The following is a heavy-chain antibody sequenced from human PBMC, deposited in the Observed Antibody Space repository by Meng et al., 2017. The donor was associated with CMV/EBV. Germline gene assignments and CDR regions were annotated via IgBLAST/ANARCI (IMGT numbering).Heavy chain of an antibody. V-gene: IGHV4-39*07. J-gene: IGHJ5*02. CDR3: ARGVVTMIVVYDP. CDR2: IYYSGST. CDR1: CGSISSSSYY. D-gene: IGHD3-22*01. Sequence: QLQLQESGPVRGQPSETLSLTCTVSCGSISSSSYYWGWIRQPPGKGLEWIGSIYYSGSTYYNPSLKSRVTISVDTSKNQFSLKLSSVTAADTAVYYCARGVVTMIVVYDPWGQGTLVTVSS.